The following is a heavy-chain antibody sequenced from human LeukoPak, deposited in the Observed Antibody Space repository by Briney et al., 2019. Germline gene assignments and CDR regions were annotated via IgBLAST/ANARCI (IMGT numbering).Heavy chain of an antibody. D-gene: IGHD2-2*01. CDR3: ARDRELLSPTNWFDP. CDR2: INHSGST. Sequence: PSETLSLTCAVYGGSFSGYYWSWIRQPPGKGLEWIGEINHSGSTNYNPSLESRVTISVDTSKNQFSLKLSSVTAADTAVYYCARDRELLSPTNWFDPWGQGTLVTVSS. J-gene: IGHJ5*02. CDR1: GGSFSGYY. V-gene: IGHV4-34*01.